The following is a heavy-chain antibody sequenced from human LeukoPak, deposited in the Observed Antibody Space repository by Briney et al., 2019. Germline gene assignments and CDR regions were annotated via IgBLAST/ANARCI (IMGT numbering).Heavy chain of an antibody. D-gene: IGHD4-17*01. CDR2: ISAYNGNT. CDR3: ARAGATVTTHFDY. Sequence: ASVKVSCKASGYTFSIFGISWVRQAPGQGLEWMGWISAYNGNTNYAQKFQDRVTMTTDTSTSTAYMELRGLRSDDTAMYYCARAGATVTTHFDYWGRGTVVTVSS. V-gene: IGHV1-18*01. CDR1: GYTFSIFG. J-gene: IGHJ4*02.